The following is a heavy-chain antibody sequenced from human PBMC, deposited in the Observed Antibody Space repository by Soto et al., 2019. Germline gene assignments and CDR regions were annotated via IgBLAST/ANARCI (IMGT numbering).Heavy chain of an antibody. CDR3: TRSSWTYRYFDL. Sequence: EVQLVESGGNLVQPGGSLRLSCAASGFTFSDHYMDWVRQAPGKGLEWVARTRNKANSYTTEYAASVKGRFTISRDNSQNSLYLQMNSLKTEDTAVYYCTRSSWTYRYFDLWGRGTLVTVSS. V-gene: IGHV3-72*01. CDR1: GFTFSDHY. D-gene: IGHD3-10*01. J-gene: IGHJ2*01. CDR2: TRNKANSYTT.